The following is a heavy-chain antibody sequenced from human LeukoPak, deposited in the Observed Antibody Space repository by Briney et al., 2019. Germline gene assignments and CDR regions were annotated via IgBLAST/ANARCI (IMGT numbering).Heavy chain of an antibody. CDR3: ARGPVGGLPGER. D-gene: IGHD3-16*01. V-gene: IGHV3-74*01. CDR1: GFPFSSYW. Sequence: GGSLRLSCEASGFPFSSYWMHWVRQAPGKGLVWVSRSNTDGSGTIYADSVKGRFTISRDNANNILYLQMNSLSAEDTAVYDCARGPVGGLPGERWGQGTLVTVSS. CDR2: SNTDGSGT. J-gene: IGHJ1*01.